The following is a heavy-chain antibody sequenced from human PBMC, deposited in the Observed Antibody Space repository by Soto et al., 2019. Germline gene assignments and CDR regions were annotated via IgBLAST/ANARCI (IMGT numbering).Heavy chain of an antibody. Sequence: GGSLRLSCAVSGFSLRDYYMTWIRQAPGKGLELLSYISPGSDIRKYADSVGGRFTISRDNAKNSLYLQMNSLREDDTALYYCTKDINMGGVDVWGQGTTVTVSS. D-gene: IGHD1-20*01. CDR1: GFSLRDYY. CDR3: TKDINMGGVDV. CDR2: ISPGSDIR. V-gene: IGHV3-11*01. J-gene: IGHJ6*02.